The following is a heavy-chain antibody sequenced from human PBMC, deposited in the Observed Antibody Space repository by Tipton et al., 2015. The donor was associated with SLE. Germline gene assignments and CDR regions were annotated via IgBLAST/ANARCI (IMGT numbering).Heavy chain of an antibody. J-gene: IGHJ4*02. D-gene: IGHD3-22*01. V-gene: IGHV3-30*18. CDR1: GFTFSSYG. Sequence: SLRFSCAASGFTFSSYGMHWVRQAPGKGLEWVAVIWYDGSNKYYADSVKGRFTISRDNSKNTLYLQMNSLRAEDTAVYYCAKPSDPYYYDSSGYPDYWGQGTLVTVSS. CDR2: IWYDGSNK. CDR3: AKPSDPYYYDSSGYPDY.